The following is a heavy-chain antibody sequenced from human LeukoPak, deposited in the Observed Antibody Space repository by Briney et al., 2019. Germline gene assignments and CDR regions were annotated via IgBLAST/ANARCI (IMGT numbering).Heavy chain of an antibody. V-gene: IGHV1-18*01. CDR1: GYTFSSYG. CDR3: ARGLHLRMLGRSGYYNWFDP. Sequence: ASVKVSCKASGYTFSSYGISWVRQAPGQGLEWMGWISAYNGNTNYAQKLQGRVTMTTDTSTSTAYMELRSLRSDDTAVYYCARGLHLRMLGRSGYYNWFDPWGQGTLATVSS. D-gene: IGHD3-22*01. J-gene: IGHJ5*02. CDR2: ISAYNGNT.